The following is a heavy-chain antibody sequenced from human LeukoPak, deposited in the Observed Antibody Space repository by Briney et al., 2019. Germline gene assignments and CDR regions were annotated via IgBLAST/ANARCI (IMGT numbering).Heavy chain of an antibody. CDR3: ARDSGLGDVVVIAISYYYYYMDV. CDR2: ISAYNSNT. D-gene: IGHD2-21*01. Sequence: VASVKVSCKASGYTFTSYGISWVRQAPGQGLEWMGWISAYNSNTNYAQKLQGRVTMTTDTSTSTAYMELRSLRSDDTAVYYCARDSGLGDVVVIAISYYYYYMDVWGKGTTVTVSS. V-gene: IGHV1-18*01. J-gene: IGHJ6*03. CDR1: GYTFTSYG.